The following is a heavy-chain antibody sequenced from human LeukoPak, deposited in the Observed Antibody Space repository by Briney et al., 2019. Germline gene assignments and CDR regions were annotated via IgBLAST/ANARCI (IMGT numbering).Heavy chain of an antibody. V-gene: IGHV3-33*01. Sequence: GGSLRLSCVAPGFTFSSHGMHWVRQAPGKGLEWVAVIWYDGSHRYYPDSVKGRFTISRDNSKNTLFLQMDSLRVDDTAVYYCVRDNAAADGALDYWGQGSLVTVSS. CDR3: VRDNAAADGALDY. J-gene: IGHJ4*02. CDR2: IWYDGSHR. CDR1: GFTFSSHG. D-gene: IGHD5-24*01.